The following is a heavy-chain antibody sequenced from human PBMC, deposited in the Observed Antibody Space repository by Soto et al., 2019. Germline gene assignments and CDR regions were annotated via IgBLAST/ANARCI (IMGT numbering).Heavy chain of an antibody. V-gene: IGHV3-53*01. Sequence: GGSLRLSCAASGFNVSSNSMIWVRQAPGKGLEWLSLIHSCANTKYADSVKGRFTISRDSFENTVYLQMNSLRAEDTAVYYCARHVWLESWGQGTLVTVSS. CDR1: GFNVSSNS. CDR3: ARHVWLES. J-gene: IGHJ5*01. CDR2: IHSCANT.